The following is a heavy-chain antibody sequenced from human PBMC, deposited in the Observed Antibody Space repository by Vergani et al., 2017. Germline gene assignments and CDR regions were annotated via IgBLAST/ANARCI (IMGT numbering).Heavy chain of an antibody. V-gene: IGHV3-33*01. CDR2: IWYDGTNE. D-gene: IGHD1-1*01. CDR3: ARGGNGKNYLDL. Sequence: QEQLVESGGGVVQPGGSLRLSCVASGFTFTYYGIHWVRQAPGKGLEWVTFIWYDGTNEYYIDSVKGRFTISRDNSKNTVYLQMSGLRVDDTAIYYCARGGNGKNYLDLWGKGTLVIVSS. J-gene: IGHJ5*02. CDR1: GFTFTYYG.